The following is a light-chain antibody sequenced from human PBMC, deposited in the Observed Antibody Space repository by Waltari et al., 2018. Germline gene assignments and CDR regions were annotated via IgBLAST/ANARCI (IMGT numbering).Light chain of an antibody. Sequence: VILTQSPATLSLSPGERATLSCRASQSVSSSLAWYRQKPGQAPRLLIHSASSRATGIPDRFSGSGSGTEFTLTISSLEPEDVGVYHCYQHSSRYSFGQGTKVEIK. CDR3: YQHSSRYS. J-gene: IGKJ2*03. CDR1: QSVSSS. CDR2: SAS. V-gene: IGKV3-11*01.